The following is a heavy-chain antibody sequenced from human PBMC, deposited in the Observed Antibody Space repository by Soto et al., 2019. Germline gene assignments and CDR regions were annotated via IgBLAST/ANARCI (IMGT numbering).Heavy chain of an antibody. CDR1: GFTFSSYS. V-gene: IGHV3-21*01. D-gene: IGHD3-22*01. Sequence: RRLSCAASGFTFSSYSMNWVRQAPGKGLEWVSSISSSSSYIYYADSVKGRFTISRDNAKNSLYLQMNSLRAEDTAVYYCAGDSSGYYYGGDDWFDPWGQGTLVTVSS. CDR3: AGDSSGYYYGGDDWFDP. CDR2: ISSSSSYI. J-gene: IGHJ5*02.